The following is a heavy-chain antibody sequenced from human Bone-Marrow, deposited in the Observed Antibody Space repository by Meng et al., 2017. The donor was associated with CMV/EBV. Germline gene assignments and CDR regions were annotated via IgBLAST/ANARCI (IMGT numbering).Heavy chain of an antibody. CDR3: ARYCGSICITIFGVAPYYYYGMDV. CDR1: GYTFTSYG. V-gene: IGHV1-18*01. CDR2: ISAYNGNT. Sequence: ASVKVSCKASGYTFTSYGISWVRQAPGQGLEWMGWISAYNGNTNYAQQLQGRVTMTTDTSTSTAYMELRSLRSDDTAVYYCARYCGSICITIFGVAPYYYYGMDVWGQGTTVTVSS. D-gene: IGHD3-3*01. J-gene: IGHJ6*01.